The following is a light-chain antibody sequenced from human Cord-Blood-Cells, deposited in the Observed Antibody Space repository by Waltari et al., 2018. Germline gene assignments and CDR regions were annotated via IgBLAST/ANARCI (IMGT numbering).Light chain of an antibody. V-gene: IGLV2-14*01. Sequence: QSALTQPASVSGSPGQSITIPCTGTSRDVGGYNYVSLYQQHPGKAPKLMIYEVSNRPSGVSNRFSGSKSGNTVSLTISGLQAEDEADYYCSSYTSSSTLVVFGGGTKLTVL. CDR1: SRDVGGYNY. J-gene: IGLJ2*01. CDR2: EVS. CDR3: SSYTSSSTLVV.